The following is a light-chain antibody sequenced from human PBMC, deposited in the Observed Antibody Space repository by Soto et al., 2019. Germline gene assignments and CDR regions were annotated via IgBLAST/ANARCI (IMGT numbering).Light chain of an antibody. CDR3: SSYTSSSTPV. Sequence: QSALTQPASVSGSPGQSITISCTGTSSDVGAYNFVSWYQQHPGKVPKLMIFDVSSRPSGVSDRFSGSKSGNTASLTISGLQAEYEGDYYCSSYTSSSTPVFGSGTKLTVL. V-gene: IGLV2-14*03. J-gene: IGLJ1*01. CDR2: DVS. CDR1: SSDVGAYNF.